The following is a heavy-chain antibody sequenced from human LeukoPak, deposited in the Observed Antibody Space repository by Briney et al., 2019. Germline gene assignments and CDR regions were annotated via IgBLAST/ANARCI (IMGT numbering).Heavy chain of an antibody. Sequence: GGSLRLSCAASGFTFSSYSMNWVRQAPGKGLEWVSSISSSSSYIYYAGSVKGRFTISRDNAKNSLYLQMNSLRAEDTAVYYCARTLDYGDSGFDYWGQGTLVTVSS. CDR3: ARTLDYGDSGFDY. CDR1: GFTFSSYS. J-gene: IGHJ4*02. D-gene: IGHD4-17*01. V-gene: IGHV3-21*01. CDR2: ISSSSSYI.